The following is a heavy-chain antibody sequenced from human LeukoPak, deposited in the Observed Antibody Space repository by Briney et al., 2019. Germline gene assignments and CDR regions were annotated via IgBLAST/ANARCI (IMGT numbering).Heavy chain of an antibody. V-gene: IGHV3-48*01. D-gene: IGHD1-26*01. CDR1: GFTLRSYS. CDR2: ISSGSSNI. CDR3: ARDPFEWQLRSFDY. J-gene: IGHJ4*02. Sequence: GGSLRLSCAASGFTLRSYSMNWVRQAPGKGLEWVSYISSGSSNIYYADSVKGRSTVSRDNAKNSLYLQMNSLRAEDTAVYYCARDPFEWQLRSFDYWGQGTLVTVSS.